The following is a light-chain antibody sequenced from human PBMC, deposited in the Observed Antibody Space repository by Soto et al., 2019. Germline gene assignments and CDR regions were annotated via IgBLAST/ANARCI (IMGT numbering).Light chain of an antibody. Sequence: QSALTQPASVSGSPGQSIAISCTGTSSDVGGYDYVSWYQQHPDKAPKLMIYEVTKRPSGVSNRFSGSKSGNTASLTISGLQPEDEADYYCSPHTSGSTRVFGSGTKVTVL. CDR2: EVT. V-gene: IGLV2-14*01. CDR3: SPHTSGSTRV. CDR1: SSDVGGYDY. J-gene: IGLJ1*01.